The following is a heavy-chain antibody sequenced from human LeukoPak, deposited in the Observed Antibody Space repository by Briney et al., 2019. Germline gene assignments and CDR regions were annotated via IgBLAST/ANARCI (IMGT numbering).Heavy chain of an antibody. CDR3: AKHNPARGVFDD. CDR1: GFAFDTYA. CDR2: IRYDGTNN. D-gene: IGHD1-14*01. J-gene: IGHJ4*02. Sequence: AGGSLRLSCAASGFAFDTYAMVWVRQAPGKGLEWVAFIRYDGTNNYYADSVKGRFTISRDNSKYTLFLQMNSLRPEDTAVYYCAKHNPARGVFDDWGQGTLVTVSS. V-gene: IGHV3-30*02.